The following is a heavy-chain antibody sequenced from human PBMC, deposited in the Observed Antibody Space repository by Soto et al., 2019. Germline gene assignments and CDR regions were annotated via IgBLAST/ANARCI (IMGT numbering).Heavy chain of an antibody. CDR1: GYTFTSYD. J-gene: IGHJ3*02. D-gene: IGHD3-22*01. CDR3: ARIREYGGYDAFYI. Sequence: QVQLVQSGAEVKKPGASVKVSCKASGYTFTSYDINWVRQATGQGLEWMGWMNPNSGNTGYAQKFQGRVTMTRNTSISTDYMELSSLRSEDTAVYYCARIREYGGYDAFYIWGQGTMVTVSS. CDR2: MNPNSGNT. V-gene: IGHV1-8*01.